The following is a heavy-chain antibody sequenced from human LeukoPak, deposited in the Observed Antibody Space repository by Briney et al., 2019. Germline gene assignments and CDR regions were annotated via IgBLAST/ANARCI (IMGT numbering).Heavy chain of an antibody. CDR3: ARMFHSSTWYREGGFDY. CDR1: GGSISGHF. V-gene: IGHV4-59*11. CDR2: IYYTGST. J-gene: IGHJ4*02. D-gene: IGHD6-13*01. Sequence: SETLSLTCTVSGGSISGHFWSWIRQPPGKGLEWIGFIYYTGSTHYNPSLKSRVTISADKSKNQFSLKPNSVTAADTALYYCARMFHSSTWYREGGFDYWGQGTLVSVSS.